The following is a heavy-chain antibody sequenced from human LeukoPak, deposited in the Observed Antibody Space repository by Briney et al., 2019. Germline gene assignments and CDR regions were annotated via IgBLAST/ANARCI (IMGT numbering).Heavy chain of an antibody. Sequence: GGSLRLSCAASGFTFSSYAMSWVRQAPGKGLEWVSAISGSGGSTYYADSVKGRFTISRDNSKNTLYLQMNSLRAEDTAVYYCARSRYCSSTNCPLDYWGQGTLVTVSS. CDR2: ISGSGGST. J-gene: IGHJ4*02. V-gene: IGHV3-23*01. CDR3: ARSRYCSSTNCPLDY. CDR1: GFTFSSYA. D-gene: IGHD2-2*01.